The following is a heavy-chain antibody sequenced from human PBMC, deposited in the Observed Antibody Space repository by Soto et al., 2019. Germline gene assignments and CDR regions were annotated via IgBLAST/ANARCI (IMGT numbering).Heavy chain of an antibody. V-gene: IGHV3-30-3*01. J-gene: IGHJ4*02. CDR1: GFTFSSYA. CDR3: ARFTGCSGGSGYPYFGY. CDR2: MSYDGSNK. D-gene: IGHD2-15*01. Sequence: QVQLVESGGGVVQPGRSLRLSCAASGFTFSSYAMHWVRQAPGKGLEWVAVMSYDGSNKYYDDSVKGRFTISRDNSKNTLYMQMISLRGEGTAVYYCARFTGCSGGSGYPYFGYWGQGTLVTVSS.